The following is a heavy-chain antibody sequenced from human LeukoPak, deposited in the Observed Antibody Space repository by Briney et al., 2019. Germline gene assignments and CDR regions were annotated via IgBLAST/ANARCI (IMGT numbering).Heavy chain of an antibody. D-gene: IGHD3-10*01. V-gene: IGHV1-46*01. Sequence: GASVKVSCKASGYTFTSYYMHWVRLAPGQGLEWMGIINPRGGSTSYAQKFQGRVTMTRDTSTSTVYMELSSLRSEDTAVYYCARDFYYYGSGSYEGGDFDYWGQGTLVTVSS. CDR1: GYTFTSYY. CDR2: INPRGGST. J-gene: IGHJ4*02. CDR3: ARDFYYYGSGSYEGGDFDY.